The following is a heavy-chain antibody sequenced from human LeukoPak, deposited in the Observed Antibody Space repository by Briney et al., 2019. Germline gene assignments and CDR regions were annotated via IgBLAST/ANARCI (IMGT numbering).Heavy chain of an antibody. CDR2: INHSGST. Sequence: SETLSLTCAVYGGSFSGYYWSWIRQPPGKGLEWIGEINHSGSTNYNPSLKSRVTISVDTSKNQFSLKLSSVTAADTAVYYCARRYYDSSGSPFDYWGQGTLVTVSS. CDR3: ARRYYDSSGSPFDY. CDR1: GGSFSGYY. J-gene: IGHJ4*02. D-gene: IGHD3-22*01. V-gene: IGHV4-34*01.